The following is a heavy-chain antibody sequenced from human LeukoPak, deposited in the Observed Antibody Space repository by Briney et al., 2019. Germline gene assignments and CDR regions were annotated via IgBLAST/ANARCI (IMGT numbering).Heavy chain of an antibody. V-gene: IGHV3-74*01. CDR3: ARVSYYYGSGSYRPTAVYYFDY. D-gene: IGHD3-10*01. Sequence: GGSLRLSCAASGFTFSSYWMHWVRQAPGKGLVWVSRINSDGSSTSYADSVKGRFTISRDNAKNTLYLQMNSLRAEDTAVYYCARVSYYYGSGSYRPTAVYYFDYWGQGTLVTVSS. CDR1: GFTFSSYW. J-gene: IGHJ4*02. CDR2: INSDGSST.